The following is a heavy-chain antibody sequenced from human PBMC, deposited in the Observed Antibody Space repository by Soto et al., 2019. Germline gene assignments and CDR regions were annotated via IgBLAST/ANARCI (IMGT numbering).Heavy chain of an antibody. D-gene: IGHD3-22*01. CDR2: VHYTGIT. CDR1: DGSISRSTLY. V-gene: IGHV4-39*01. Sequence: SETLSLTCTVSDGSISRSTLYWGWIRQPPGKGLEWIGSVHYTGITYYNPSLKSRVTMSVDSSKNHLSLKVSSVTAADTAVYYCARHLYSGESSGYYGYWGQGALVTVSS. CDR3: ARHLYSGESSGYYGY. J-gene: IGHJ4*02.